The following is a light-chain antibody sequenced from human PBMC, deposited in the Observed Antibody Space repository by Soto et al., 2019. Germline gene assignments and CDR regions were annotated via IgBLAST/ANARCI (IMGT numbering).Light chain of an antibody. CDR3: AAWDDSLKGLL. Sequence: QSVLTQPPSASGTPGQTVTISCSGSSSNIGNRTANWYQQSSGTAPKLLIYSDSQRPSGVPARFSGSKSGTSASLAISRLQSEDEADYYCAAWDDSLKGLLFGGGTKLTVL. CDR1: SSNIGNRT. J-gene: IGLJ2*01. V-gene: IGLV1-44*01. CDR2: SDS.